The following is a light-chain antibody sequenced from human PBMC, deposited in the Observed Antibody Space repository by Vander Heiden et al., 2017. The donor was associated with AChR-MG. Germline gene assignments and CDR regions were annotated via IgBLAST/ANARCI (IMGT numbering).Light chain of an antibody. Sequence: ELVFTQSPVTLSLSPGERTTLSCRASQSVSSSYLAWYQQKPGQAPRLLIYGASSRATGIPDRFSGSGSGTDFTLTISRLEPEDFAVYYCQQYGSSPLTFGEGTKVEIK. V-gene: IGKV3-20*01. CDR2: GAS. J-gene: IGKJ4*01. CDR1: QSVSSSY. CDR3: QQYGSSPLT.